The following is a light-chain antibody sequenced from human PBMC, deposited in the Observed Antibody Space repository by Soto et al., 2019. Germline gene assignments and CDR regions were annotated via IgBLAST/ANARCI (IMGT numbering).Light chain of an antibody. CDR2: DAS. CDR1: LTVTNNY. CDR3: QQYASAPLT. J-gene: IGKJ1*01. Sequence: EIVMTHSPATLSLSPWARATLSCRASLTVTNNYLAWYQQQAGQAPRLVIYDASTRATATPYRFSASGSGTDFTLTISRLEPEDFAVYYCQQYASAPLTFGQGTKVEVK. V-gene: IGKV3-20*01.